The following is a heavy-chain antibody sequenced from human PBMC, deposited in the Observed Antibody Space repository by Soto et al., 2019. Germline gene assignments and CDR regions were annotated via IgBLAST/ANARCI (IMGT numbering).Heavy chain of an antibody. Sequence: QVQLVESGGGVVQPGRSLRLSCAASAFTFSNYGMHWVRQAPGKGLEWVAVIWYDGNNKYYADSVKGRFTISRDNSKNTLYLQMNSLRAEDTTVYYCARDQAAAPTLDYYYGMDVWGQGTTVTVSS. J-gene: IGHJ6*02. CDR3: ARDQAAAPTLDYYYGMDV. CDR1: AFTFSNYG. V-gene: IGHV3-33*01. CDR2: IWYDGNNK. D-gene: IGHD6-13*01.